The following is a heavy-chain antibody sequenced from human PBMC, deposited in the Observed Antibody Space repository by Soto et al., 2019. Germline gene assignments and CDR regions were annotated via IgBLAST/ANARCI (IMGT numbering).Heavy chain of an antibody. D-gene: IGHD2-2*01. CDR1: GFTFSDAW. V-gene: IGHV3-15*01. CDR3: XPDSSSWAYHYYFGMDV. J-gene: IGHJ6*02. CDR2: IKSKTDGGTT. Sequence: GGSLRLSCAASGFTFSDAWMSWVRQAPGKGLEWVGRIKSKTDGGTTDYAAPVEGRFTISRDDSKNTLYLQMNSVGTEDTAVYYCXPDSSSWAYHYYFGMDVWGQGTTVTVSS.